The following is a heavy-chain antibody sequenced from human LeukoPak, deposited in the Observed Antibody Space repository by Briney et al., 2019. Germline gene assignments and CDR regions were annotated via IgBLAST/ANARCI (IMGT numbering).Heavy chain of an antibody. J-gene: IGHJ4*02. CDR3: AYPGSGYYGYYFDY. CDR2: FDPEDGET. V-gene: IGHV1-24*01. Sequence: ASVKVSCKVSGYTLTELSMHRVRQAPGKGLEWMGGFDPEDGETIYAQKFQGRVTMTEDTSTDTAYMELSSLRSEDTAVYYCAYPGSGYYGYYFDYWGQGTLVTVSS. CDR1: GYTLTELS. D-gene: IGHD3-3*01.